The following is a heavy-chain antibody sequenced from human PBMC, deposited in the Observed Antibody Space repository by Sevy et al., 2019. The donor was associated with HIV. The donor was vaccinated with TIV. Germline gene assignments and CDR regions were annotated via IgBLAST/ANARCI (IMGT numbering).Heavy chain of an antibody. CDR2: ISQNGDNK. J-gene: IGHJ4*02. V-gene: IGHV3-30*18. Sequence: GGSLRLSCAASGFTFNNYGIYWVRQAPGRGLEWVSFISQNGDNKYYAGSMEGRFTISRDNSNNTVYLQIQSLRADDTATYYCAKGHIISRWTLDYWGQGTLVTVSS. CDR3: AKGHIISRWTLDY. D-gene: IGHD3-3*02. CDR1: GFTFNNYG.